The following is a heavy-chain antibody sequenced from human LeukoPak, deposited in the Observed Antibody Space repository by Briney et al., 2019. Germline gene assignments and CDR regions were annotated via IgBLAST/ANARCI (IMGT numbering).Heavy chain of an antibody. Sequence: GGSLRLSCGASGFTFSAYSMNWVRQAPGKGLEWVSYISSTSSIISYADSVKGRFTISRDNAKNSLYLQMNSLRDEDTAVYYCVRESAYGFNIWGQGTMVTVSS. V-gene: IGHV3-48*02. CDR2: ISSTSSII. CDR1: GFTFSAYS. CDR3: VRESAYGFNI. J-gene: IGHJ3*02.